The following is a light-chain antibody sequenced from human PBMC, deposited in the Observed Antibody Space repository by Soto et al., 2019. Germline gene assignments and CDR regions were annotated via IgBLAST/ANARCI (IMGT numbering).Light chain of an antibody. V-gene: IGKV1-5*01. CDR3: HPYNPFPFT. CDR1: QNIRTK. J-gene: IGKJ3*01. CDR2: DAS. Sequence: DIQMTQSPSTRSASVGDRVTITCRACQNIRTKLAWYQHKPGKAPKFLRDDASGLESGVTSRFSGSSSGTDFTPTLSSLEPDDFAANSCHPYNPFPFTLGHGTKVDIK.